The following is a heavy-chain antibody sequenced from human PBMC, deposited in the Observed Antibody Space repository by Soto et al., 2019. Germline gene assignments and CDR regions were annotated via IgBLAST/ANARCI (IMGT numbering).Heavy chain of an antibody. CDR3: ARALTKDTSMVLDSFHI. Sequence: GGSLRLSCAASGFTFSTYAMYWVRQAPGKGLEWVAVISYHGFNKFYADSVKGRFTISRDNSRNTLYLQMDSLRPEDTAVYYCARALTKDTSMVLDSFHIRGQGTKVTVSS. D-gene: IGHD5-18*01. CDR1: GFTFSTYA. V-gene: IGHV3-30-3*01. CDR2: ISYHGFNK. J-gene: IGHJ3*02.